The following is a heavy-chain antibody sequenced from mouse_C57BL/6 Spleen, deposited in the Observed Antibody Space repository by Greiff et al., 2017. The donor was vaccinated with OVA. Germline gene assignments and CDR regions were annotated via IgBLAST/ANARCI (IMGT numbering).Heavy chain of an antibody. CDR3: ARVDFYYGSSPDY. V-gene: IGHV3-6*01. Sequence: VQLQQSGPGLVKPSQSLSLTCSVTGYSITSGYYWNWIRQFPGNKLEWMGYISYDGSNNYNPSLKNRISITRDTSKNQFFLKLNSVTTEDTATYYCARVDFYYGSSPDYWGQGTTLTVSS. CDR2: ISYDGSN. D-gene: IGHD1-1*01. CDR1: GYSITSGYY. J-gene: IGHJ2*01.